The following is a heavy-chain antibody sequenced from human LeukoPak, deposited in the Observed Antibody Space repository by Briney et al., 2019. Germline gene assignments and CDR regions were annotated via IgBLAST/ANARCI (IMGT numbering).Heavy chain of an antibody. J-gene: IGHJ6*02. CDR1: GGSINSDY. CDR3: ARQGHKLTLVDYYGMDV. V-gene: IGHV4-59*08. D-gene: IGHD1-26*01. CDR2: IYYSGSST. Sequence: SETLSLTCTVSGGSINSDYWGWVRQPPGKGLERIGYIYYSGSSTNYNPSLKSRVTISVDRSNNQFSLKLSSVTAADTAVYYCARQGHKLTLVDYYGMDVWGQGTTVTVSS.